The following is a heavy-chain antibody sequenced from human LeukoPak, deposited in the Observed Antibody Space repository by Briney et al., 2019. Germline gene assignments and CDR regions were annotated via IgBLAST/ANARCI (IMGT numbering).Heavy chain of an antibody. D-gene: IGHD3-3*01. CDR2: IYYSGST. J-gene: IGHJ4*02. CDR3: ARVAPDYDFWSGYVKSRPHFDY. Sequence: SHNLCLTCTFSFGANSSGSYYWGCIRQPPGKGLEWIGSIYYSGSTYYNPSLKSRVTISVDTSKNQFSLKLSSVTAADTAVYYCARVAPDYDFWSGYVKSRPHFDYWGQGTLVTVSS. CDR1: FGANSSGSYY. V-gene: IGHV4-39*07.